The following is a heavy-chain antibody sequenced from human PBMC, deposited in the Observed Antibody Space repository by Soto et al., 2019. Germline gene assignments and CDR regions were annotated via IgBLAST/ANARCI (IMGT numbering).Heavy chain of an antibody. CDR1: GFTFSSYA. V-gene: IGHV3-23*01. CDR2: ISPGGGTT. J-gene: IGHJ4*02. Sequence: PGGSLRLSCAASGFTFSSYAMSWVRQAPGKGLEWVSVISPGGGTTSYTDSVKGRFTISRDNSKNTLYLEMNSLRAEDTAVYYCANSYSFSTFVPDYRGQGTLVTVSS. CDR3: ANSYSFSTFVPDY. D-gene: IGHD2-21*01.